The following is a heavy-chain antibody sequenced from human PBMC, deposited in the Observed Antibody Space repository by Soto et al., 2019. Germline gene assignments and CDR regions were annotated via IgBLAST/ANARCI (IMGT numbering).Heavy chain of an antibody. D-gene: IGHD6-19*01. CDR2: IYYSGST. CDR3: ARHVKCLVTFDY. Sequence: QVQLQESGPGLVKPSETLSLTCTVSGGSISSYYWSWIRQLPGKGLELIGYIYYSGSTNDNPSLKSRVTISVDTSKNQFSLKLSTVTATATAVYYSARHVKCLVTFDYWGQGTLVTVSS. CDR1: GGSISSYY. J-gene: IGHJ4*02. V-gene: IGHV4-59*08.